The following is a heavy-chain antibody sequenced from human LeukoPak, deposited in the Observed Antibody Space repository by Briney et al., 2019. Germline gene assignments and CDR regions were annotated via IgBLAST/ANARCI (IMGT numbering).Heavy chain of an antibody. V-gene: IGHV3-53*01. CDR1: GFTDY. CDR3: ARVLPGGTYHYVPLRWFDP. J-gene: IGHJ5*02. D-gene: IGHD1-1*01. Sequence: GGSLRLSCAASGFTDYMTWVRQAPGKGLEWVSVIYSGGSTYYAASVKGRFSVSRDNSKNTVYLQMNSLRAEDTAVYYCARVLPGGTYHYVPLRWFDPWGQGTLVTVSS. CDR2: IYSGGST.